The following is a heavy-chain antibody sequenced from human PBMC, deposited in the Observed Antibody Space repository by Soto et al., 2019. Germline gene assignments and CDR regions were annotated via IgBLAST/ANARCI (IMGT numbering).Heavy chain of an antibody. V-gene: IGHV3-15*01. CDR1: GFTLDKAW. J-gene: IGHJ4*01. Sequence: GGSLRLSCAASGFTLDKAWMSWVGQAPGKGLEWVGRIKRKSEGGTIDYATAVKGRFTSERDDSKKTLILQMNSLNTEDTALYYCTTLPDCSASICYSGTFDYWGQGTLVTVSS. CDR2: IKRKSEGGTI. CDR3: TTLPDCSASICYSGTFDY. D-gene: IGHD2-15*01.